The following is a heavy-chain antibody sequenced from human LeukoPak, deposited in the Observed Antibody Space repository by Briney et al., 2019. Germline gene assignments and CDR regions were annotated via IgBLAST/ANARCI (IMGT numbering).Heavy chain of an antibody. D-gene: IGHD6-13*01. CDR2: ISYTGTYI. CDR3: AKGGSSYSYSFDT. J-gene: IGHJ4*02. V-gene: IGHV3-21*01. CDR1: AFSLNAYN. Sequence: GGSLRLSCAASAFSLNAYNMNWVRQAPGKGLEWVSSISYTGTYIYYAGSVKGRFTISRDNSRNTLYLQMDSLRAEDTAVYYCAKGGSSYSYSFDTWGQGTLVTVSS.